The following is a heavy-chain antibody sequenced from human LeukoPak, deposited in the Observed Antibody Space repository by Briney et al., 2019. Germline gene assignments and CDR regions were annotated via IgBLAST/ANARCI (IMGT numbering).Heavy chain of an antibody. V-gene: IGHV4-34*01. Sequence: SETLSLTCAVYGGSFSGYYWSWIRQPPGKGLEWFGEINHSGSTNYNPSLKSRVTISVDTSKNQFSLKLSSVAAADTAVYFCVRTRLSDHIVPAAERADDACDMWGQGTMVTVSS. D-gene: IGHD2-2*01. CDR2: INHSGST. CDR1: GGSFSGYY. CDR3: VRTRLSDHIVPAAERADDACDM. J-gene: IGHJ3*02.